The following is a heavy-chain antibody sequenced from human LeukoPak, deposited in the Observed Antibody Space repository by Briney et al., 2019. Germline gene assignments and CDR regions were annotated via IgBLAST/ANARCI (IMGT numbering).Heavy chain of an antibody. Sequence: GGSLRLSCAASGFTFSSYAMSWVRQAPGKGLGWVSAISGSGGSTYYADSVKGRFSISRDNSKNTLYLQMNSLRAEDTAVYYCAKDQYCTSTSCYVGYWGQGTLVTVSS. CDR1: GFTFSSYA. J-gene: IGHJ4*02. CDR3: AKDQYCTSTSCYVGY. D-gene: IGHD2-2*01. V-gene: IGHV3-23*01. CDR2: ISGSGGST.